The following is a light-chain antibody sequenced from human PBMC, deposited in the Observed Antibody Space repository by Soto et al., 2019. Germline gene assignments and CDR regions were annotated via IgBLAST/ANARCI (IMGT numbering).Light chain of an antibody. V-gene: IGKV1D-12*01. J-gene: IGKJ5*01. CDR3: QQADRFPIT. CDR2: DAN. Sequence: DIQMTQAPSSVSASVGDTVVITCRARQGIKSWFAWYQQRPGNAPKLLISDANTLQTGVPPRFSGSGSGTDFFLTVNSLQPEDCPNYYCQQADRFPITFGQGTRLEIK. CDR1: QGIKSW.